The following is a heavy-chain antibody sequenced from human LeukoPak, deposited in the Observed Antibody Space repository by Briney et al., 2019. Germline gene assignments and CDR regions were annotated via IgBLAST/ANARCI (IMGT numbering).Heavy chain of an antibody. CDR2: MNPNSGDT. CDR3: ARGRTVTTRPAGY. J-gene: IGHJ4*02. D-gene: IGHD4-11*01. Sequence: GASVKVSCKASGYTFTSYDVNWVRQATGQGLEWMGWMNPNSGDTAYAQKFQGRVTMTRDTSISTAYMELSSLRSEDTAVYYCARGRTVTTRPAGYWGQGTLVTVSS. V-gene: IGHV1-8*01. CDR1: GYTFTSYD.